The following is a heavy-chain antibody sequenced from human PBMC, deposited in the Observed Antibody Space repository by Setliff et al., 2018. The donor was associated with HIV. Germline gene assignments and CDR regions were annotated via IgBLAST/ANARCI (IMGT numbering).Heavy chain of an antibody. CDR1: GGSLSSSNYY. CDR2: IYYSGST. CDR3: ARGDGTKYYYYYYMDV. Sequence: SETLSLTCTVSGGSLSSSNYYCGWIRQPPGKGLEWIGSIYYSGSTYYKPSLKSRVTISVDTSKNQFSLKLSSVTAADTAVYYCARGDGTKYYYYYYMDVWGKGTTVTVSS. D-gene: IGHD1-7*01. J-gene: IGHJ6*03. V-gene: IGHV4-39*07.